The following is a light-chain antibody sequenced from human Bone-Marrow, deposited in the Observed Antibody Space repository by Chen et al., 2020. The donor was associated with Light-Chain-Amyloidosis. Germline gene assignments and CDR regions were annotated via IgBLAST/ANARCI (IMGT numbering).Light chain of an antibody. J-gene: IGLJ3*02. CDR3: QSYQGSSQGV. Sequence: NFMLTQPHSVSESPGKTVIISCTRSSGSIATNYVQWYQQRPGSSPTTVIYEDDQIPSGVPDRVSGSLDRSSNSASLTISGLETEDEADYYCQSYQGSSQGVFGGGTKLTVL. CDR1: SGSIATNY. CDR2: EDD. V-gene: IGLV6-57*01.